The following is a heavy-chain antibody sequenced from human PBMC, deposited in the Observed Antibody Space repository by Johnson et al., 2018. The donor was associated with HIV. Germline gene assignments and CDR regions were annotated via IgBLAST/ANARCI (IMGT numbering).Heavy chain of an antibody. J-gene: IGHJ3*02. CDR3: ARDGPRGSYGAFDI. CDR2: LNWNGGST. Sequence: VQLVESGGGVVRPGGSLRLSCAASGFTFDDYGMSWVRQVPGKGLEWVSGLNWNGGSTGYADSVKGRFTISRDNAKNSLYLQMNSLRAEDTALYYCARDGPRGSYGAFDIWGQGTMVTVSS. CDR1: GFTFDDYG. D-gene: IGHD1-26*01. V-gene: IGHV3-20*04.